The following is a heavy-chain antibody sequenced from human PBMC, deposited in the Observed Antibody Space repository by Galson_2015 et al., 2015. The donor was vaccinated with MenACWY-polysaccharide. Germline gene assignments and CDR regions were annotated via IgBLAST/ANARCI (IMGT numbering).Heavy chain of an antibody. CDR1: GITFCSYW. V-gene: IGHV3-74*01. J-gene: IGHJ4*02. CDR2: INSEGTST. D-gene: IGHD2-15*01. CDR3: AKVGGRYCSGAIPDY. Sequence: SLRLSCAASGITFCSYWLHWVRPAPGKGLGWVSRINSEGTSTSYADSVKGRFTIPRDNPEKPLNLQMNSLRAEDTVVYYCAKVGGRYCSGAIPDYWGQGTLVTVSS.